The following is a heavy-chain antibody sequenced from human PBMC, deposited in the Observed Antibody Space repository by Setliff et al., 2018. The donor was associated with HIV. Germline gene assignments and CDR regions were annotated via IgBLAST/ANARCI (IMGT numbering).Heavy chain of an antibody. V-gene: IGHV3-30*02. Sequence: PGGSLRLSCAASGFTFSSYGMHWVRQAPGKGLEWVAFIRYDGSNKYYADSVKGRFTISRGNSKNTLYLQMNSLRAEDTAVYYCAKQGSGYDYYYMDVWGKGTTVTVSS. D-gene: IGHD3-22*01. CDR1: GFTFSSYG. J-gene: IGHJ6*03. CDR2: IRYDGSNK. CDR3: AKQGSGYDYYYMDV.